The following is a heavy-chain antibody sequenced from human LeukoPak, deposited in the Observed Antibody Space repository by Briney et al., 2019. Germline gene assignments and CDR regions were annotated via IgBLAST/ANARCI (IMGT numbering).Heavy chain of an antibody. CDR3: ARDVDFDY. CDR1: GSTFGSYW. J-gene: IGHJ4*02. CDR2: INSDGRST. Sequence: GESLKISCAGSGSTFGSYWMHWVRQAPGKGPVWVSRINSDGRSTTYADAVKGRFTISRDNAKGTLYLQMDSLTGEDSGVYYCARDVDFDYWGQGTLVTVSS. V-gene: IGHV3-74*01.